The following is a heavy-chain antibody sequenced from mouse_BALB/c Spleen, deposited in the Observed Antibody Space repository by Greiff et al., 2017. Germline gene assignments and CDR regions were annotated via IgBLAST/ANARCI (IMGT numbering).Heavy chain of an antibody. CDR2: IRLKSNNYAT. J-gene: IGHJ4*01. CDR3: TRPTYYGNSAYAMDY. V-gene: IGHV6-6*02. Sequence: EVKVEESGGGLVQPGGSMKLSCVASGFTFSNYWMNWVRQSPEKGLEWVAEIRLKSNNYATHYAESVKGRFTISRDDSKSSVYLQMNNLRAEDTGIYYCTRPTYYGNSAYAMDYWGQGTSVTVSS. D-gene: IGHD2-10*01. CDR1: GFTFSNYW.